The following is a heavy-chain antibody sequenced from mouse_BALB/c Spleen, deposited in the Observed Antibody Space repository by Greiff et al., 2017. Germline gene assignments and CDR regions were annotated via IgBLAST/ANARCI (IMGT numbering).Heavy chain of an antibody. J-gene: IGHJ3*01. D-gene: IGHD2-4*01. CDR2: ISSGGSYT. Sequence: EVQLQESGGGLVKPGGSLKLSCAASGFTFSSYAMSWVRQTPEKRLEWVATISSGGSYTYYPDSVKGRFTISRDNAKNTLYLQMSSLRSEDTAMYYCARPGDYAWFAYWGQGTLVTVSA. CDR3: ARPGDYAWFAY. V-gene: IGHV5-9-3*01. CDR1: GFTFSSYA.